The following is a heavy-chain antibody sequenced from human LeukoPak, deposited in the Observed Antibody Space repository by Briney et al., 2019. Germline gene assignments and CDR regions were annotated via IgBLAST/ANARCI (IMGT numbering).Heavy chain of an antibody. Sequence: GGSLRLSCAASGFTFGSYGMHWVRQAPGKGLEWVAVISYDGSNKYYADSVKGGFTISRDNSKNTLYLQMNSLRAEETAVYYCAKDEMATIPFDYWGQGTLVTVSS. CDR2: ISYDGSNK. J-gene: IGHJ4*02. D-gene: IGHD5-24*01. CDR1: GFTFGSYG. V-gene: IGHV3-30*18. CDR3: AKDEMATIPFDY.